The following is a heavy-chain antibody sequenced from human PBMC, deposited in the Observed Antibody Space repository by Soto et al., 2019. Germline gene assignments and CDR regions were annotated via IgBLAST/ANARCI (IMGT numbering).Heavy chain of an antibody. J-gene: IGHJ3*02. CDR3: ARFTGYSSGWYGEGAFDI. Sequence: SVKVSCKASGGTFSSYAISWVRQAPGQGLEWMGGIIPIFGTANYAQKFQGRVTIAADESTSTAYMELSSLRSEDTAVYYCARFTGYSSGWYGEGAFDIWGQGTMVTVSS. D-gene: IGHD6-19*01. CDR2: IIPIFGTA. V-gene: IGHV1-69*13. CDR1: GGTFSSYA.